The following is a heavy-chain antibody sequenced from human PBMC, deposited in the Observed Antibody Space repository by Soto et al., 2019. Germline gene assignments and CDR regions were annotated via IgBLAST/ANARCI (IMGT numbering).Heavy chain of an antibody. Sequence: ESPKISCQCSAYAFSTYWIARVRQMPEKGLEWMGIIYPGDSDTRYSPSFHDQVTISADNSNTTAYLQWSTLKASDTPMYYCARSACSSNSCFGGMDVRGQGTTVTVSS. CDR2: IYPGDSDT. D-gene: IGHD2-2*01. J-gene: IGHJ6*02. CDR3: ARSACSSNSCFGGMDV. V-gene: IGHV5-51*01. CDR1: AYAFSTYW.